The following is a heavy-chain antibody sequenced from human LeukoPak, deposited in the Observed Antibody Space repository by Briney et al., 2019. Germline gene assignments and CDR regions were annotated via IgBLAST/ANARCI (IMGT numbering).Heavy chain of an antibody. CDR1: GYTFISYD. Sequence: ASVKVSCKASGYTFISYDINWVRQVTGQGLEWMGWMNPNSGNAGYAQKFQGRVTITRNTSISTAFMELSSLRSEDTAVYYCARRAVGNSYYHSMDVWGKGTTVTVSS. D-gene: IGHD6-19*01. CDR2: MNPNSGNA. CDR3: ARRAVGNSYYHSMDV. V-gene: IGHV1-8*03. J-gene: IGHJ6*03.